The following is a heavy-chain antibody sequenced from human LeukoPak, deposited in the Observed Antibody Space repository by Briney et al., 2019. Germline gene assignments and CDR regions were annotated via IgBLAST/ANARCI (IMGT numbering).Heavy chain of an antibody. CDR1: GGTFSSYA. Sequence: ASVKVPCKASGGTFSSYAISWVRQALGQGLEWMGGIIPIFGTANYAQKFQGRVTITTDESTSTAYMELSSLRSEDTAVYYCASGRDRYCSSTSCSYYFDYWGQGTLVTVSS. CDR2: IIPIFGTA. V-gene: IGHV1-69*05. D-gene: IGHD2-2*01. CDR3: ASGRDRYCSSTSCSYYFDY. J-gene: IGHJ4*02.